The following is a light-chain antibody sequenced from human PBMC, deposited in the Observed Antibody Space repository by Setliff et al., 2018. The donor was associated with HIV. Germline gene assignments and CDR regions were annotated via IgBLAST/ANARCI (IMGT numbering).Light chain of an antibody. J-gene: IGLJ1*01. CDR2: DVS. V-gene: IGLV2-23*02. CDR1: SSDVGGYNN. Sequence: QSALTQPASVSGSPGQSITISWNGTSSDVGGYNNVSWYQQHPGKAPKLMIYDVSKRPSGVSNRFSGSKSGNTASLTISGLQAEDEAEYYCCSYAGTCYVFGSGTKVTVL. CDR3: CSYAGTCYV.